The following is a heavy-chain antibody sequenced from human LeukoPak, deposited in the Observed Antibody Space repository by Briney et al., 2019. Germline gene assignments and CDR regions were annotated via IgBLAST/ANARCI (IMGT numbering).Heavy chain of an antibody. CDR1: GYTFTSYA. Sequence: GASVKVSCKASGYTFTSYAMHWVRQAPGQRLEWMGWINAGNGNTKYSQKFQGRVTITRDTSASTAYMELSSLRSEDTAVFYCARDARVASALDYWGQGTLVTVSS. CDR3: ARDARVASALDY. V-gene: IGHV1-3*01. CDR2: INAGNGNT. D-gene: IGHD2-15*01. J-gene: IGHJ4*02.